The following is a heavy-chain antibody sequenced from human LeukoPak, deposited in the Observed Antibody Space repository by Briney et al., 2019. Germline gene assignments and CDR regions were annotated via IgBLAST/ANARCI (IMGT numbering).Heavy chain of an antibody. Sequence: GESLKISCEASGYSFTTYWIGWVRQMPGKGLEWRGIIYPGDSDTRYSPSFQGQVTISADKSISTAYLQWSSLKASDTAMYYCARTAVSGIYQNWFDPWGQGTLVTVSS. J-gene: IGHJ5*02. V-gene: IGHV5-51*01. CDR3: ARTAVSGIYQNWFDP. CDR1: GYSFTTYW. D-gene: IGHD1-26*01. CDR2: IYPGDSDT.